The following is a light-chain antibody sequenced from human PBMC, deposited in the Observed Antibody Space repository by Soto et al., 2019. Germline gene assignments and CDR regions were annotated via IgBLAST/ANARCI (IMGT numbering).Light chain of an antibody. CDR2: LAS. J-gene: IGKJ1*01. Sequence: DIVLTQSPGTLSLSPGERATLSCRTSEAILNNYLAWFQQKPGQPPRLLIYLASNRAAGVPDRFSGSGSGTDFTLTISRLEPEDFAGYYCQHFGTPPWTFGQGTKVEI. CDR3: QHFGTPPWT. V-gene: IGKV3-20*01. CDR1: EAILNNY.